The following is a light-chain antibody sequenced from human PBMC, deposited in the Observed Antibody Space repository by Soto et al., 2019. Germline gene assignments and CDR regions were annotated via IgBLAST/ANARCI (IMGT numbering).Light chain of an antibody. CDR1: QSINNNY. V-gene: IGKV3-20*01. J-gene: IGKJ1*01. CDR2: GAS. CDR3: QQYGGSPRT. Sequence: EILLTQSPGTLSLSPGERATLSCRASQSINNNYLAWYQQKRGQAPRLLIYGASSRATGIPDTFSGSGSGTDFTLTISRLEPEDFAVYYCQQYGGSPRTFGQGTKVEIK.